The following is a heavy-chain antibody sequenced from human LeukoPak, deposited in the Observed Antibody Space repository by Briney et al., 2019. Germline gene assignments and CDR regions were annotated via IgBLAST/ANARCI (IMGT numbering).Heavy chain of an antibody. CDR2: IIPIFGTA. Sequence: GASVKVSCKASGYTFTSYHMHWVRQAPGQRLEWMGGIIPIFGTANYAQKFQGRVTITADESTSTAYMELSSLRSEDTAVYYCASALKFSSWYRGIPSKYFQHWGQGTLVTVSS. V-gene: IGHV1-69*13. CDR3: ASALKFSSWYRGIPSKYFQH. D-gene: IGHD6-13*01. CDR1: GYTFTSYH. J-gene: IGHJ1*01.